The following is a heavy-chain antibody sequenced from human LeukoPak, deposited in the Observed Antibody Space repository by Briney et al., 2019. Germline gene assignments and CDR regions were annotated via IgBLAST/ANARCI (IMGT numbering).Heavy chain of an antibody. D-gene: IGHD2-15*01. CDR1: GGSISSYY. J-gene: IGHJ4*02. Sequence: SETLSLTCTVSGGSISSYYWSWIRQPPGKGLEWIGYIYYSGSTNYNPSLKSRVTISVDTSKNQFSLKLSSVTAADTAVYYCARGHCSGGSCYFDYWGQGTLVNVSS. CDR2: IYYSGST. CDR3: ARGHCSGGSCYFDY. V-gene: IGHV4-59*01.